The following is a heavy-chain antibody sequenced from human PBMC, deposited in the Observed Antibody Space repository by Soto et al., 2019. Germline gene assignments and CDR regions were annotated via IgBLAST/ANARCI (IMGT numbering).Heavy chain of an antibody. CDR1: GFTFSSDW. CDR3: ARVLTGSWNCFDP. V-gene: IGHV3-74*02. D-gene: IGHD6-13*01. Sequence: EMQLLESGGGLVQPGGSLRLSCAASGFTFSSDWMHWVRQAPGKGLVWVSRINSDGSRTNYADSVKGRFTVSRDNAKSTQYLQMNSLRAEDTAVYYCARVLTGSWNCFDPWGQGTLVTVSS. J-gene: IGHJ5*02. CDR2: INSDGSRT.